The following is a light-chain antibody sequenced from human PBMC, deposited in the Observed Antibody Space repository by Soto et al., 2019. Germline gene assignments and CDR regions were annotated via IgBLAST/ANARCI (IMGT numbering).Light chain of an antibody. Sequence: QSVLTQPASVSGSPGQSITISCTGTSSDVGGYNYVSWYQQHPGKAPKLMIYEVSNRPSGVSNRFSGSKSGNTASLTISGLQAEDEVDYYCSSYTSSSTLYAFGTGTKVTVL. CDR2: EVS. J-gene: IGLJ1*01. V-gene: IGLV2-14*01. CDR3: SSYTSSSTLYA. CDR1: SSDVGGYNY.